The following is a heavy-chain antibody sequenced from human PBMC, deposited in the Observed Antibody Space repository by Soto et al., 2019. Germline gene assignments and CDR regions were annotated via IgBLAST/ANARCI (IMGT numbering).Heavy chain of an antibody. J-gene: IGHJ3*02. D-gene: IGHD2-21*02. CDR1: GGSISSGGYY. CDR2: IYYSGNT. CDR3: ARVCGGDCHNAFDI. Sequence: SETLSLTCTVSGGSISSGGYYWSWIRQHPGKGLEWIGYIYYSGNTYYNPSLKSRVTISVDTSKNQFSLKLTSVTAADTAVYYCARVCGGDCHNAFDIWGQGTMVTVSS. V-gene: IGHV4-31*03.